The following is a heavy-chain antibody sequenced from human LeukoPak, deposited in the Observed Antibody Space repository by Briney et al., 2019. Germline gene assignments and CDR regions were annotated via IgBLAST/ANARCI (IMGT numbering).Heavy chain of an antibody. J-gene: IGHJ4*02. CDR3: AREEMDSNSFDY. D-gene: IGHD5-24*01. Sequence: ASVKVSCKASGYIFSDCYMHWVRQAPGQGPEWMGWINPKSGGTNYGQKFQGRVTMTRDTSISTAYMELTRLTSDDTAVYYCAREEMDSNSFDYWGQGTLVTVSS. CDR2: INPKSGGT. CDR1: GYIFSDCY. V-gene: IGHV1-2*02.